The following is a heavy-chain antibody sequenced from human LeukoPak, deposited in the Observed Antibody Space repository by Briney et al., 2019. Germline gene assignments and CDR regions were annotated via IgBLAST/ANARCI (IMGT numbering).Heavy chain of an antibody. D-gene: IGHD3-22*01. CDR3: ARELFYQDSSGYAYYYYGMDV. CDR2: VSTTTSTI. J-gene: IGHJ6*02. Sequence: GGSLRLSCAASGFTFINYAMNWVRQVPGKGLEWLSYVSTTTSTIYHADSVKGRFTISRDNAKNSLYLQMSSLRDEDTAVYYCARELFYQDSSGYAYYYYGMDVWGQGTTGTVPS. V-gene: IGHV3-48*02. CDR1: GFTFINYA.